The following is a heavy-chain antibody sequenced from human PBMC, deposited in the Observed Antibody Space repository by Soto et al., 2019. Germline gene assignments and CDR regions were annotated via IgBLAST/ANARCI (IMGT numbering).Heavy chain of an antibody. Sequence: ASVKVSCKASGGTFSSYAISWVRQAPGQGLEWMGGIIPIFGTANYAQKFQGRVTITADESTSTAYMELSSLRSEDTAVYYCAREPIPRITIFGVVIGHRGWFDPWGQGTLVTVSS. CDR3: AREPIPRITIFGVVIGHRGWFDP. J-gene: IGHJ5*02. D-gene: IGHD3-3*01. CDR1: GGTFSSYA. V-gene: IGHV1-69*13. CDR2: IIPIFGTA.